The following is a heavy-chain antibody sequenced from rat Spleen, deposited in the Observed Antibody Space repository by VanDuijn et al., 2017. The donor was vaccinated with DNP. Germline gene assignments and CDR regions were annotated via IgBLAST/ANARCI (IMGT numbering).Heavy chain of an antibody. V-gene: IGHV4-2*01. Sequence: EVQLVESGGGPVQPGRSLKLSCVASGFIFSNYWMTWIRQAPGKGLEWIGVINKDSSTINYTPSLKVKFTVSRDNAQNTLYLQMSKLGSEDTAIYYCAKGPNYGGWSDYFDYWGQGVMVTVSS. CDR2: INKDSSTI. CDR1: GFIFSNYW. CDR3: AKGPNYGGWSDYFDY. D-gene: IGHD1-11*01. J-gene: IGHJ2*01.